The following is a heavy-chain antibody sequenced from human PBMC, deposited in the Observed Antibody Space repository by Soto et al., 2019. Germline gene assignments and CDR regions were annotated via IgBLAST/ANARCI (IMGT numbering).Heavy chain of an antibody. D-gene: IGHD5-12*01. J-gene: IGHJ4*02. CDR2: IYYSGST. CDR3: ARAPSGYEDFDY. V-gene: IGHV4-31*03. CDR1: GGSISSGGYH. Sequence: QVQLQESGPGLVKPSQTLSLTCTVSGGSISSGGYHWSWIRQHPGKGLEWIGYIYYSGSTYYNPSLKSRVTISVDTSKNQFSLKLSSVTAADTAVYYCARAPSGYEDFDYWGQGTLVTVSS.